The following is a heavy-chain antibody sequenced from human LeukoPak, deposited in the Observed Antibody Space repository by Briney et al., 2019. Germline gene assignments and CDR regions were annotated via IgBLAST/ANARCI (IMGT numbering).Heavy chain of an antibody. Sequence: PSETLSLTCTVSGGAIGGYYGPWLRKPPGRGLDWFGNIHYPGTVYYNPSLKSRVTISVAMSDNQFSLKLTSVTAADTAVYYCARYAAAVGPNWLDPWGQGTLVTVSS. J-gene: IGHJ5*02. CDR1: GGAIGGYY. D-gene: IGHD6-13*01. CDR3: ARYAAAVGPNWLDP. CDR2: IHYPGTV. V-gene: IGHV4-59*13.